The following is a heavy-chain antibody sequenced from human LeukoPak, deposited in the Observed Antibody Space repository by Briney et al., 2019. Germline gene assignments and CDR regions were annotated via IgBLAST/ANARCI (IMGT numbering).Heavy chain of an antibody. CDR2: MYHSGDP. Sequence: SETLSLTCTVSGYSISSGHYWSWIRQPPGKGLEWVGSMYHSGDPYYNPSLKSRVTMSVDTSKNHFSLKLSSVTAADTAVYYCARVLLGYYFDYWGQGSLVTVSS. J-gene: IGHJ4*02. CDR1: GYSISSGHY. V-gene: IGHV4-38-2*02. D-gene: IGHD7-27*01. CDR3: ARVLLGYYFDY.